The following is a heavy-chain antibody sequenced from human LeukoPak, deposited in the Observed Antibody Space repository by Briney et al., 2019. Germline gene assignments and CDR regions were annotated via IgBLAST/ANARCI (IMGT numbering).Heavy chain of an antibody. D-gene: IGHD3-9*01. CDR2: FDPEDGET. V-gene: IGHV1-24*01. CDR1: GYTLTELS. Sequence: ASVKVSCKVSGYTLTELSMHWVRQAPGKGLEWMGGFDPEDGETIYAQKFQGRVTMTEDTSTDTAYVELSSLRSEDTAVYYCATLHYDILTGYYRYYYYGMDVWGQGTTVTVSS. CDR3: ATLHYDILTGYYRYYYYGMDV. J-gene: IGHJ6*02.